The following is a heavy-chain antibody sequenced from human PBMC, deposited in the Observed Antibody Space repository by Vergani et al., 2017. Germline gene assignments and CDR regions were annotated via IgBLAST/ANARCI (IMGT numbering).Heavy chain of an antibody. V-gene: IGHV3-33*06. J-gene: IGHJ4*02. CDR1: GFTFSSYG. D-gene: IGHD4-17*01. CDR3: AKAYSRGDYDPGDY. CDR2: IWYDGSNK. Sequence: QVQLVESGGGVVQPGRSLRLSCAASGFTFSSYGMHWVRQAPGKGLEWVAVIWYDGSNKYYADSVKGRFTISRDNSKNTLYLQMNSLRAEDTAVYYCAKAYSRGDYDPGDYWGQGTLVTVSS.